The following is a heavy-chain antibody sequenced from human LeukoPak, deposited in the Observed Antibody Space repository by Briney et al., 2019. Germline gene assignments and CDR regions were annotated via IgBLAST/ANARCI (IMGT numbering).Heavy chain of an antibody. V-gene: IGHV3-23*01. J-gene: IGHJ4*02. CDR2: ISGSGGST. CDR3: AKDCTSTNCYVDY. CDR1: GFTFSSYA. D-gene: IGHD2-2*01. Sequence: GGSLRLSCAACGFTFSSYAMSWVRQAPGKGLEWVSAISGSGGSTYYADSVKGRFTISRDNSKNTLYLQMNSLRAEDTALYYCAKDCTSTNCYVDYWGQGTLVTVSS.